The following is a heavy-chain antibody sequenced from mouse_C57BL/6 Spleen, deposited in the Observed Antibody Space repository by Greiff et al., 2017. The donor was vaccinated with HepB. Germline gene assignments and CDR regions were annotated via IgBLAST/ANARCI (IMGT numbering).Heavy chain of an antibody. D-gene: IGHD1-1*01. Sequence: EVKLMESGPGLVKPSQSLSLTCSVTGYSITSGYYWNWIRQFPGNKLEWMGYISYDGSNNYNPSLKNRISITRDTSKNQFFLKLNSVTTEDTATYYCARGGVVAPYFDVWGTGTTVTVSS. CDR3: ARGGVVAPYFDV. V-gene: IGHV3-6*01. CDR1: GYSITSGYY. CDR2: ISYDGSN. J-gene: IGHJ1*03.